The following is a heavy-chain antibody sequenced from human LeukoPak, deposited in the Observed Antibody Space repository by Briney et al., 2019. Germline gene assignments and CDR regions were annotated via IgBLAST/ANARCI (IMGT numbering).Heavy chain of an antibody. V-gene: IGHV1-3*01. CDR2: INAGNGNT. Sequence: ASVKVSCTASGYTFTSYAMHWVRQAPGQRLEWMGWINAGNGNTKYSQKFQGRVTITRDTSASTAYMELSSLRSEDTAVYYCARDSLGSRVWFDPWGQGTLVTVSS. J-gene: IGHJ5*02. CDR1: GYTFTSYA. CDR3: ARDSLGSRVWFDP. D-gene: IGHD5/OR15-5a*01.